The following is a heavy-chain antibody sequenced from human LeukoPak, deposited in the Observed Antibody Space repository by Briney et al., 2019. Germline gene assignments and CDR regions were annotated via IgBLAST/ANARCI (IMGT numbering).Heavy chain of an antibody. Sequence: GASVKVSCKASGYTFTSYGISWVRQAPGQGLEWMGWISAYNGNTNYAQKLQGRVTMTTDTSTSTAYMELRSLRSDDTAVYYCARDERGFGGVIVHYFDYWGQGTLVTVSS. CDR3: ARDERGFGGVIVHYFDY. D-gene: IGHD3-16*02. J-gene: IGHJ4*02. CDR1: GYTFTSYG. CDR2: ISAYNGNT. V-gene: IGHV1-18*01.